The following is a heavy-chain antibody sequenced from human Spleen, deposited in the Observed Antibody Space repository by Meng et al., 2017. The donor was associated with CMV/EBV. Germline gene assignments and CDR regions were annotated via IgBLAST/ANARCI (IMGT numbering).Heavy chain of an antibody. V-gene: IGHV5-51*01. Sequence: GGSLRLSCQGSGYTFARYWIGWVRQMPGRGLEWMGIIYPGDSDTRYSPSFQGQVTISADKSISTAYLQWSSLKASDTAMYYCARPGSSWATDWGQGTLVTVSS. J-gene: IGHJ4*02. D-gene: IGHD6-13*01. CDR3: ARPGSSWATD. CDR2: IYPGDSDT. CDR1: GYTFARYW.